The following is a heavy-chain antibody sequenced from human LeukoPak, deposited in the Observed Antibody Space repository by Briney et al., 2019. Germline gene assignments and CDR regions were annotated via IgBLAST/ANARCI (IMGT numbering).Heavy chain of an antibody. D-gene: IGHD3-9*01. CDR1: GYSISSGYY. V-gene: IGHV4-38-2*02. CDR2: IYHSGST. CDR3: ARASDILTGYYLDY. Sequence: PSETLSLTCTVSGYSISSGYYWGWIRQPPGQGLEWIGSIYHSGSTYYNPSLKSRVTISVDTSKNQFSLKLSSVTAADTAVYYCARASDILTGYYLDYWGQGTLVTISS. J-gene: IGHJ4*02.